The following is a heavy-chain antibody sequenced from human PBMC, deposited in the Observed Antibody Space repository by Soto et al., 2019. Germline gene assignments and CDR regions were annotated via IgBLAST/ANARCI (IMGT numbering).Heavy chain of an antibody. CDR2: IYYSGST. Sequence: QLQLQESGPGLVKPSETLSLTCTASGGSISSSSYYWGWIRQPPGKGLEWIGSIYYSGSTYYNPSLKSRVTISVDTSKNQFSLKLSSVTAADTAVYYCARDYGDTYVGWFDPWGQGTLVTVSS. CDR1: GGSISSSSYY. J-gene: IGHJ5*02. CDR3: ARDYGDTYVGWFDP. V-gene: IGHV4-39*02. D-gene: IGHD4-17*01.